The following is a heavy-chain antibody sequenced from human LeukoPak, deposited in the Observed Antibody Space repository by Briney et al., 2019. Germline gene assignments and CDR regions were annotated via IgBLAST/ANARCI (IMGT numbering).Heavy chain of an antibody. Sequence: GGSLRLSCEASGFTLSDYYLGWIRQAPGKGLEWISYISGSSSHINYADSVKGRFTISRDNAKKSVYLQMDSLRVEDTAVYYCARDQIGSWWGQGTLVIVSS. D-gene: IGHD6-13*01. CDR2: ISGSSSHI. CDR1: GFTLSDYY. J-gene: IGHJ4*02. CDR3: ARDQIGSW. V-gene: IGHV3-11*06.